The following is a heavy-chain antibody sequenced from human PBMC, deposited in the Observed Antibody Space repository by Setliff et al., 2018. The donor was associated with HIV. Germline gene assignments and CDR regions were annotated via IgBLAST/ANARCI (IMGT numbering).Heavy chain of an antibody. D-gene: IGHD3-3*01. V-gene: IGHV4-39*07. J-gene: IGHJ3*02. CDR3: ARDRDYNFWGGGRLSAFDI. CDR2: IYYSGST. Sequence: PSETLSLTCTVSGGSISSSSYYWGWIRQPPGKGLEWIGSIYYSGSTYYNPSLKSRVTISVDTSKNQFSLKLSSVTAADTAVYYCARDRDYNFWGGGRLSAFDIWGQGTMVTVSS. CDR1: GGSISSSSYY.